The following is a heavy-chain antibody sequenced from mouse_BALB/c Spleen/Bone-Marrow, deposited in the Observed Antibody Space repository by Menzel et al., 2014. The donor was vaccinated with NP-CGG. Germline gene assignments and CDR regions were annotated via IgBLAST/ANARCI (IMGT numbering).Heavy chain of an antibody. D-gene: IGHD4-1*01. CDR3: ARERTGFDY. CDR2: ISSGSSII. V-gene: IGHV5-17*02. Sequence: EVQLQQSGGGLVQPGGSRKLSCAASGFTFSYFGMHRVRQAPEKGLEWVAYISSGSSIIYYADTVKGRFTISRDNPKNTLFLQMTSLRSEDTAMYYCARERTGFDYWGQGTTLTVSS. J-gene: IGHJ2*01. CDR1: GFTFSYFG.